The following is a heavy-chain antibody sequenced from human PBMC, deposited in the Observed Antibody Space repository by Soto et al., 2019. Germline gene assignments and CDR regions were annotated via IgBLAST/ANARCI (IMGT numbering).Heavy chain of an antibody. Sequence: QVQLVQSGAEVKKPGASVKVTCKAFGYTFTSSDISWVRQAPGQGLEWMGWMSTSNGNTNYAQKLQGRVTMTTDTSTSTANMELRSLRPDDTGVYFCARDRNWVDPWGQGTLVTFS. CDR1: GYTFTSSD. J-gene: IGHJ5*02. CDR3: ARDRNWVDP. V-gene: IGHV1-18*01. CDR2: MSTSNGNT.